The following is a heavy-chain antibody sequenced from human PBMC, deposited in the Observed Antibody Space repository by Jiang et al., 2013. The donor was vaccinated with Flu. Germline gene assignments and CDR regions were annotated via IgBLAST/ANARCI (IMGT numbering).Heavy chain of an antibody. CDR2: IYYSGST. Sequence: LLKPSETLLLTCTVSGGSISISSDNWSWIRQPPGKGLEWIGYIYYSGSTNYNPSLRSRVTISIDTSRSQFSLKLTSVTAADTAVYYCARAQYVEMSTLAAFDIWGQGTMVTVSS. D-gene: IGHD5-24*01. J-gene: IGHJ3*02. CDR3: ARAQYVEMSTLAAFDI. CDR1: GGSISISSDN. V-gene: IGHV4-61*01.